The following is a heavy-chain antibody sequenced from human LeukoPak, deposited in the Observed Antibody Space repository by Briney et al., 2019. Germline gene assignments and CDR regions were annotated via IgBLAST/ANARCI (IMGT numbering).Heavy chain of an antibody. V-gene: IGHV3-48*01. CDR2: ISGSSSTI. D-gene: IGHD1-26*01. Sequence: RSGGSLRLPCAASGFTFSSYSMNWVRQAPGKGLEWVSYISGSSSTIYYANSVKGRFTIYRDNAKNLYLQMNSLSAEDTAVYFCARDGSYWDFDYWGQGTLVTVSS. J-gene: IGHJ4*02. CDR1: GFTFSSYS. CDR3: ARDGSYWDFDY.